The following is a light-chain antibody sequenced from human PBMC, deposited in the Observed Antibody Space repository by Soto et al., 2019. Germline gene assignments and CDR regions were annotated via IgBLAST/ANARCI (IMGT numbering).Light chain of an antibody. J-gene: IGKJ1*01. CDR1: QGISSY. CDR3: KQPSNWPPWT. Sequence: DIVLTQSPATLSLSPGERVTLSCRASQGISSYLAWYQQKPGQAPRLLINDASNRAIGIPASFSGSGSGTDYTLTTSIRMPEDFAVYYCKQPSNWPPWTFGQGTKVEIK. CDR2: DAS. V-gene: IGKV3-11*01.